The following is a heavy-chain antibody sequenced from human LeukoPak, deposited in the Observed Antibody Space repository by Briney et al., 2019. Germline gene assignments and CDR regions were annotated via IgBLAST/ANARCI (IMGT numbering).Heavy chain of an antibody. D-gene: IGHD1-14*01. CDR2: MNPNSGNT. Sequence: ASVKVSCKASGYTFTNYDILWVRQATGQGLEWMGWMNPNSGNTDYAQKFQGRVTITRDTSTDTAYMELTSLTSDDTAVYYCARANRFAFRVDYWGQRTLVTVSS. CDR1: GYTFTNYD. J-gene: IGHJ4*02. V-gene: IGHV1-8*01. CDR3: ARANRFAFRVDY.